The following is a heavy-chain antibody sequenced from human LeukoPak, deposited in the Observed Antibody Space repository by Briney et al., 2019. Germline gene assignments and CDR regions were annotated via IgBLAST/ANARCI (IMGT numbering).Heavy chain of an antibody. J-gene: IGHJ4*02. CDR2: LKQDGSQK. V-gene: IGHV3-7*01. CDR3: ARDLRIVSGSYLDY. D-gene: IGHD1-26*01. Sequence: GGSLRLSCAASGFNFNYYWFSWVRQAPGKGLEWVANLKQDGSQKYYVDSVKGRFISSRDNTKNSLYLQMNSLRAEDTAIYYCARDLRIVSGSYLDYWGQGTLVTVSS. CDR1: GFNFNYYW.